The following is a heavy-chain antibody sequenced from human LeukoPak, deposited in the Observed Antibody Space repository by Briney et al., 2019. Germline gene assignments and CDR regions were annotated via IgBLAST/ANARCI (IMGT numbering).Heavy chain of an antibody. CDR3: AREGGGYDYEDWFDP. J-gene: IGHJ5*02. Sequence: GASVKVSCKVSGYTLTELSMHWVRQAPGKGLERMGGFDPEDGETIYAQKFQGRVTMTEDTSTDTAYMELSSLRSEDTAVYYCAREGGGYDYEDWFDPWGQGTLVTVSS. CDR1: GYTLTELS. V-gene: IGHV1-24*01. CDR2: FDPEDGET. D-gene: IGHD5-12*01.